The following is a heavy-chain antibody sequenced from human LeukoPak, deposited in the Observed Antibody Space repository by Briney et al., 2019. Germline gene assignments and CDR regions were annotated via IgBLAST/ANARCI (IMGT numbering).Heavy chain of an antibody. CDR2: ISWNSGSI. D-gene: IGHD4-23*01. Sequence: PGGSLRLSCAASGFTFDDYAMHWVRQAPGKGLEWVSGISWNSGSIGYADSVKGRFTISRDNAKNSLYLQMNSLRAEDTALYYCAKDIDYSGKRPVFDYWGQGTLVTVSS. V-gene: IGHV3-9*01. CDR3: AKDIDYSGKRPVFDY. CDR1: GFTFDDYA. J-gene: IGHJ4*02.